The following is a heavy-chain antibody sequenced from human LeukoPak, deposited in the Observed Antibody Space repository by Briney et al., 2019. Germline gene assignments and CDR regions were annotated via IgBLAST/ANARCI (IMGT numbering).Heavy chain of an antibody. J-gene: IGHJ6*03. Sequence: PGGSLRLSCAASGFTFSSYSMNWVRQAPGKGLEWVSSISSSSSYIYYADSVKGRFTISRDNSKNTLYLEMSSLRTEDTAVYYCARGGDGYNYYYYYYIDVWGKGTTVTVSS. V-gene: IGHV3-21*01. CDR3: ARGGDGYNYYYYYYIDV. CDR1: GFTFSSYS. CDR2: ISSSSSYI. D-gene: IGHD5-24*01.